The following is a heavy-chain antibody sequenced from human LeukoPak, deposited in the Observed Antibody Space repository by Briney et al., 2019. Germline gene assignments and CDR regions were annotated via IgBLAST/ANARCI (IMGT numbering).Heavy chain of an antibody. J-gene: IGHJ4*02. CDR1: GGSISSSSYY. CDR3: ARDFASILGSYFDY. V-gene: IGHV4-39*07. D-gene: IGHD1-26*01. Sequence: SETLSLTCTVSGGSISSSSYYWGWIRQPPGKGLEWIGSIYYSGSTYYNPSLKSRVTISVDTSKNQFSLKLSSVTAADTAVYYCARDFASILGSYFDYWGQGTLVTVSS. CDR2: IYYSGST.